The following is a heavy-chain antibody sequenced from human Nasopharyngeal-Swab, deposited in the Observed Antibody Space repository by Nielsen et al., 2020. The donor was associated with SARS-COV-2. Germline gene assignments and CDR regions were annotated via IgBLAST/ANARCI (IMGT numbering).Heavy chain of an antibody. Sequence: WVRQAPGQGLEWMGGIIPIFGTANYAQKFQGRVTITADESTSTAYMELSGLRSEDTAVYYCAREGVVAVAGSDYYGMDVWGQGTTVTVSS. V-gene: IGHV1-69*01. J-gene: IGHJ6*02. CDR2: IIPIFGTA. CDR3: AREGVVAVAGSDYYGMDV. D-gene: IGHD2-15*01.